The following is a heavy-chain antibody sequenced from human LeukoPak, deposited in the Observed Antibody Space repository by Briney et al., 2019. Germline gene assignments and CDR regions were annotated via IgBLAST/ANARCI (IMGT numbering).Heavy chain of an antibody. CDR1: GFTFSSYW. CDR3: ARDVIEQWLVSVNWFDP. Sequence: GGSLRLSCAASGFTFSSYWMSWVRQAPGKGLEWVANIKQDGSEKYYVDSVKGRFTISRDNAKNSLYLQMNSLRAEDTAVYYCARDVIEQWLVSVNWFDPWGQGTLVTVSS. J-gene: IGHJ5*02. V-gene: IGHV3-7*01. CDR2: IKQDGSEK. D-gene: IGHD6-19*01.